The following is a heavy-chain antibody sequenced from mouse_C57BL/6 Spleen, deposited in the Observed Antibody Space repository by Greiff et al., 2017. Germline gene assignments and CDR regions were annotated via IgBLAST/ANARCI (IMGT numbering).Heavy chain of an antibody. V-gene: IGHV1-61*01. CDR1: GYTFTSYW. CDR3: ARRTREGAMDY. J-gene: IGHJ4*01. D-gene: IGHD3-3*01. Sequence: QQSCKASGYTFTSYWMDWVKQRPGQGLEWIGNIYPSDSETHYNQKFKDKATLTVDKSSSTAYMQLSSLTSEDSAVYYCARRTREGAMDYWGQGTSVTVSS. CDR2: IYPSDSET.